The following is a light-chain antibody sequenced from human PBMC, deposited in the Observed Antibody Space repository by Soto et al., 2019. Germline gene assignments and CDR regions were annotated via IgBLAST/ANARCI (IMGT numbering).Light chain of an antibody. CDR1: QGITTD. CDR3: LQQNTSPFT. J-gene: IGKJ1*01. Sequence: IQMIQSPSSLSAYEGASVTITRRASQGITTDLGWYQKQPGNAPTRLIYDPSTLHSRGPSRWISGGSCAEFSLTIISRLADEVATVYYLQQNTSPFTFGQGTKVDIK. V-gene: IGKV1-17*01. CDR2: DPS.